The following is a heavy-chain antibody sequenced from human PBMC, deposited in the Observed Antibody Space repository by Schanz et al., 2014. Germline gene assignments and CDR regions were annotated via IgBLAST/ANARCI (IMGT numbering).Heavy chain of an antibody. D-gene: IGHD4-17*01. Sequence: QVQLVESGGGVVQPGRSLRLSCAAYGFTLSSYAMHWVRQAPGKGLEWVAVISYDGSNKYYADSVKGRCTISRDNSKNTLYLQMNTLRAEDTAVYYCARPRFDYGEVDYWGQGTLVTVSS. J-gene: IGHJ4*02. CDR1: GFTLSSYA. CDR2: ISYDGSNK. CDR3: ARPRFDYGEVDY. V-gene: IGHV3-30-3*01.